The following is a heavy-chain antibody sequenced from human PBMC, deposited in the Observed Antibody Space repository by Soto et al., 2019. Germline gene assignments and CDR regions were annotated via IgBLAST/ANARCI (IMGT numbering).Heavy chain of an antibody. CDR2: IYYSGST. CDR1: GGSISGYY. D-gene: IGHD3-3*01. J-gene: IGHJ3*02. V-gene: IGHV4-30-4*01. CDR3: ARDHDFWSGLWAFDI. Sequence: PSETLSVTCTVSGGSISGYYWSWIRQPPGKGLEWIGYIYYSGSTYYNPSLKSRVTISVDTSKNQFSLKLSSVTAADTAVYYCARDHDFWSGLWAFDIWGQGTMVTVSS.